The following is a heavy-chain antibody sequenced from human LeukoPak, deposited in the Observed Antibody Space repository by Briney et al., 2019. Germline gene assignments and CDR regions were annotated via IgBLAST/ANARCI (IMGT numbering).Heavy chain of an antibody. CDR3: ARGGSGSGYLYYFDY. CDR2: INSNSGGT. CDR1: GYSFSNYC. Sequence: ASMKVSCKASGYSFSNYCMHWVRQAPGQGLEWMGRINSNSGGTSYAQNFQGRVTMNRDTSINTAYMELSGLTSDDTAVYYCARGGSGSGYLYYFDYWGQGTLVSVSS. J-gene: IGHJ4*02. D-gene: IGHD3-10*01. V-gene: IGHV1-2*06.